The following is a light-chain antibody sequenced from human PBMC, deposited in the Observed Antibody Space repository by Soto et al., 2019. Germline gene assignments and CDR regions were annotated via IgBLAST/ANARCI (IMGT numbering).Light chain of an antibody. CDR1: SSNIGAGYD. J-gene: IGLJ1*01. Sequence: QSVLTQPPSVSGAPGQRVTISCTGSSSNIGAGYDVHWYQQLPGTAPKLLIYGNTNRPSGVPDRFSGSRSGTSASLAITGLQAEDDGDYYCNSYTSSSTQVFGTGTKVTVL. V-gene: IGLV1-40*01. CDR2: GNT. CDR3: NSYTSSSTQV.